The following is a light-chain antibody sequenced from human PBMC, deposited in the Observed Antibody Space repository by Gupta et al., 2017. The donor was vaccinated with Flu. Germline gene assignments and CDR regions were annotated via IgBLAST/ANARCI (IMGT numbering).Light chain of an antibody. Sequence: SVFTQPPSVSSAPGQKVTISCSGSSSNIGNNYVAWYQQLPGTAPKLLVYEDNKRPSGIPERFSGSKSGTSATFSITGLQAGDEADYYCHTADSSRSCGVFGTGTKLTVL. CDR3: HTADSSRSCGV. CDR2: EDN. J-gene: IGLJ1*01. CDR1: SSNIGNNY. V-gene: IGLV1-51*02.